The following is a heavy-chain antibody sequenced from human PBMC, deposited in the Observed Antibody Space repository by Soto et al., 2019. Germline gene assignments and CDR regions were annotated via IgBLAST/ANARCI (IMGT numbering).Heavy chain of an antibody. D-gene: IGHD3-22*01. CDR3: ARDLGYYDSSGYFDY. J-gene: IGHJ4*02. Sequence: RLSCAASGFTFSDYYMSWIRQAPGKGLEWVSYISSSDTIISYADSVKGRFTISRDNAKNSLYLQMNSLRAEDTAVYYCARDLGYYDSSGYFDYCGQGPLVTVSS. CDR1: GFTFSDYY. CDR2: ISSSDTII. V-gene: IGHV3-11*01.